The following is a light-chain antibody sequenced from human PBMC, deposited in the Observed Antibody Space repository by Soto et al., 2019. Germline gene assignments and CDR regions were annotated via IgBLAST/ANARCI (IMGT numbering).Light chain of an antibody. V-gene: IGKV1-9*01. Sequence: DIQLTQSPPFLSAFVGDRVTINCRASQGIRSYLAWYQEKPGKAPKLLISATSTLQSVVPSRFSGSGDGTEFTLTISSLQPEDFATYYCQHSHSYPLTFGGGTKVEI. CDR3: QHSHSYPLT. CDR1: QGIRSY. CDR2: ATS. J-gene: IGKJ4*01.